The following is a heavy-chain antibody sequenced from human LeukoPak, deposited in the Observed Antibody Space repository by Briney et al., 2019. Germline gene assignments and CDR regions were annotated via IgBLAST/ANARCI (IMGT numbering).Heavy chain of an antibody. V-gene: IGHV3-23*01. D-gene: IGHD3-3*01. CDR2: ISGSGGST. CDR1: GFTFSSYA. CDR3: VNSYDFWSGYWVVAFDI. J-gene: IGHJ3*02. Sequence: GGSLRLSCAASGFTFSSYAMSWVRQAPGKGLEWVSAISGSGGSTYYADSVKGRFTISRDNSKNTLYLQMNSLRAEDTAVYYCVNSYDFWSGYWVVAFDIWGQGTMVTVSS.